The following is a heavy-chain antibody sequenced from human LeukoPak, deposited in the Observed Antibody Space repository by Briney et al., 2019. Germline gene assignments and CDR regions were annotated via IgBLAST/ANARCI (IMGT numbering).Heavy chain of an antibody. V-gene: IGHV3-23*01. CDR3: AKSYDYGGVPLDEDGYYFDY. CDR1: GFTFSNAW. CDR2: ISGSGGST. D-gene: IGHD4-17*01. J-gene: IGHJ4*02. Sequence: GGSLRLSCAASGFTFSNAWMNWVRQAPGKGLEWVSAISGSGGSTYYADSVKGRFTISRDNSKNTLYLQMNSLRAEDTAVYYCAKSYDYGGVPLDEDGYYFDYWGQGTLVTVSS.